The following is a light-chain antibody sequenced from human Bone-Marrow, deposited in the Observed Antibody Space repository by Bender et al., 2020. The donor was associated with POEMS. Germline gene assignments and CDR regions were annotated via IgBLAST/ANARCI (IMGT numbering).Light chain of an antibody. Sequence: YVLTQPPPVSVAPGKTAMVTCGGNNIETKSVHWYQQKPGQAPVLVIYDDTDRPSGIPERFSGSSSGTTATLTITGVQAEDEADYFCQSADSSGPYGSNVVFGGGTKLTVL. CDR3: QSADSSGPYGSNVV. CDR2: DDT. J-gene: IGLJ2*01. V-gene: IGLV3-21*01. CDR1: NIETKS.